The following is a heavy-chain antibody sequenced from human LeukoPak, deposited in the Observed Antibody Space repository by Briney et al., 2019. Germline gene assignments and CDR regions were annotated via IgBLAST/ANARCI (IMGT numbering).Heavy chain of an antibody. CDR3: ASSFGGAIVPFDY. CDR1: GYSFTSYW. D-gene: IGHD3-16*02. J-gene: IGHJ4*02. Sequence: GESLKISCKGSGYSFTSYWISWVRQMPGKGLEWMGRIDPSDSYTNYSPSFQGHVTISADKSISTAYLQWSSLKASDTAMYYCASSFGGAIVPFDYWGQGTLVTVSS. CDR2: IDPSDSYT. V-gene: IGHV5-10-1*01.